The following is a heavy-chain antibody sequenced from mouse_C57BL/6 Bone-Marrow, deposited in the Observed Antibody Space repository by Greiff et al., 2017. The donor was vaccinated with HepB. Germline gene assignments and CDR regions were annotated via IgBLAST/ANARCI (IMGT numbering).Heavy chain of an antibody. D-gene: IGHD2-10*01. Sequence: QVQLQQPGTELVKPGASVKLSCKASGYTFTSYWMHWVKQRPGQGLEWIGNINPSNGGTNYNEKFKSKATLTVDKSSSTAYMQLSSLTSEDSAVYYCARWDAYQSSYYYAMDYWGQGTSVTVSS. J-gene: IGHJ4*01. CDR3: ARWDAYQSSYYYAMDY. CDR1: GYTFTSYW. CDR2: INPSNGGT. V-gene: IGHV1-53*01.